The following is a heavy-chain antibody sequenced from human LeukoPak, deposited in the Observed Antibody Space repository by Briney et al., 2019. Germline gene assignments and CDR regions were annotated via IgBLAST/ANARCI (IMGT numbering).Heavy chain of an antibody. CDR1: GGTFSSYA. V-gene: IGHV1-2*02. CDR3: ARDNLRGDYGLDY. J-gene: IGHJ4*02. CDR2: INPNSGGT. Sequence: ASVKVSCKASGGTFSSYAISWVRQAPGQGLEWMGWINPNSGGTNYAQKFQGRVTMTRDTSISTAYMELSRLRSDDTAVYYCARDNLRGDYGLDYWGQGTLVTVSS. D-gene: IGHD3-16*01.